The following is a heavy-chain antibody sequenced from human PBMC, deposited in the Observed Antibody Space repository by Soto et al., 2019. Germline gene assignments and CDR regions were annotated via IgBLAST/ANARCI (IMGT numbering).Heavy chain of an antibody. CDR2: INSDGSST. CDR1: GFTFSSYW. CDR3: ARFPGGSYGMDV. D-gene: IGHD3-10*01. Sequence: GXSLRLSGVASGFTFSSYWMHWVGQAPGKGLVWVSRINSDGSSTSYADSVKGRFTISRDNAKNTLYLQMNSMRAEDTAVYYCARFPGGSYGMDVWGQGTTVTVSS. V-gene: IGHV3-74*01. J-gene: IGHJ6*02.